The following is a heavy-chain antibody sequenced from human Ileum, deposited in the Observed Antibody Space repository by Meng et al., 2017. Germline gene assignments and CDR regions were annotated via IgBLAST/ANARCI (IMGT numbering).Heavy chain of an antibody. Sequence: QVPLQEAGPGLGKPSGTLSLTCAVSSGSISSNVNYWSWIRQHPGKGLEWLGYMYYSGSTYYNPSINTPITISLDTSKNQFSLRLDSVTAADTAVYFCARNDLAFWYFDLWGRGTLVTVSS. D-gene: IGHD3-3*01. CDR1: SGSISSNVNY. CDR2: MYYSGST. J-gene: IGHJ2*01. CDR3: ARNDLAFWYFDL. V-gene: IGHV4-31*11.